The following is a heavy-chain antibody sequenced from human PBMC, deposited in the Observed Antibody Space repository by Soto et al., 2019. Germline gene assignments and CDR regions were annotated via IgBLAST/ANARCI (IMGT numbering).Heavy chain of an antibody. CDR3: AHRLYCSSTSCDPYYYYYYGMDV. J-gene: IGHJ6*02. CDR2: IYWDDDK. Sequence: QITLKESGPTLVKPTQTLTLTCTFSGFSLSTSGVGVGWIRQPPGKALEWLALIYWDDDKRYSPSLKSRLTITKDTSKKQVVLTMTNMDPVDTATYYCAHRLYCSSTSCDPYYYYYYGMDVWGQGTTVTVSS. D-gene: IGHD2-2*01. CDR1: GFSLSTSGVG. V-gene: IGHV2-5*02.